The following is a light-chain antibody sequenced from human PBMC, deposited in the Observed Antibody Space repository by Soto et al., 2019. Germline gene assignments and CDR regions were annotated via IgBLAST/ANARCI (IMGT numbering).Light chain of an antibody. J-gene: IGKJ4*01. CDR3: MQALQSPPT. CDR2: LGS. Sequence: DIVMTQSPLFLPATPGEPASISCRSSQSLLHSNGYNYLDWYLQKPGQSPQLLIYLGSNRASGVPDRFGGSGSGTDFTLKISRVEAEDGGVYFCMQALQSPPTFGGGTQVQIK. CDR1: QSLLHSNGYNY. V-gene: IGKV2-28*01.